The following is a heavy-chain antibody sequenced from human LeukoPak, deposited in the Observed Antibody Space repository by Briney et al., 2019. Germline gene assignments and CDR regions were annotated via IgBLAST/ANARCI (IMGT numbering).Heavy chain of an antibody. CDR3: ARVSTTVVPDY. CDR2: IYYSGST. Sequence: SETLSLTCTVSGGAISSYYWSWIRQPPGKGLEWIGYIYYSGSTNYNPSLKSRVTISVDTSKNQFSLKLSSVTAADTAVYYCARVSTTVVPDYWGQGTLVTVSS. V-gene: IGHV4-59*01. CDR1: GGAISSYY. D-gene: IGHD4-23*01. J-gene: IGHJ4*02.